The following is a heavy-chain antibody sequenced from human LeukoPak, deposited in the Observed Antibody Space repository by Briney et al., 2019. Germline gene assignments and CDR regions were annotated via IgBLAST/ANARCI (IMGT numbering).Heavy chain of an antibody. D-gene: IGHD6-13*01. J-gene: IGHJ4*02. Sequence: SQTLSLTCTVSGGSISSGGYYWSWIRQHPGKGLEWIRYIYYSGSTYYNPSLKSRVTISVDTSKNRFSLKLSSVTAADTAVYYCAGLAAAGTPHYWGQGTLVTVSS. V-gene: IGHV4-31*03. CDR1: GGSISSGGYY. CDR2: IYYSGST. CDR3: AGLAAAGTPHY.